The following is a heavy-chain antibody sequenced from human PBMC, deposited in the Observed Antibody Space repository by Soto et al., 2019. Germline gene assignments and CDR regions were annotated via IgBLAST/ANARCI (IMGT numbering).Heavy chain of an antibody. V-gene: IGHV1-18*01. D-gene: IGHD4-17*01. CDR3: ARRNTYGDYDPLHWFDP. CDR1: GYTFTSYG. CDR2: ISAYNGNT. Sequence: QVQLVQSGAEVKKPGASVKVSCKASGYTFTSYGISWVRQAPGQGLEWMGWISAYNGNTNYAQKLQGRVTMTTDTPTSTAYMELRSLSSDDTAVYYCARRNTYGDYDPLHWFDPWGQGTLVTVSS. J-gene: IGHJ5*02.